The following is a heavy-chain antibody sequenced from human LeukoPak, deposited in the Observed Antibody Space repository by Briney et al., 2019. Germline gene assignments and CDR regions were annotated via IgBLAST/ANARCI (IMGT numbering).Heavy chain of an antibody. CDR2: ISYDGSNK. Sequence: GRSLRLSCAASGFTFSSYAMHWVRQAPGKGLEWVAVISYDGSNKYYADSVKGRFTISRDNSKNTLYLQMNSLRAEDTAVYYCASNCVHYYYYYGMDVWGQGTTVTVSS. CDR3: ASNCVHYYYYYGMDV. D-gene: IGHD1-20*01. J-gene: IGHJ6*02. V-gene: IGHV3-30-3*01. CDR1: GFTFSSYA.